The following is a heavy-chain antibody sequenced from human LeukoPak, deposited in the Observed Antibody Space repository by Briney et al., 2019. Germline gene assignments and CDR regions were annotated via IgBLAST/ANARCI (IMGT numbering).Heavy chain of an antibody. CDR3: ATDRPHNCFDP. J-gene: IGHJ5*02. Sequence: ASVKVSCKASGYAFAAYYIHWVRQAPGRGLEWVGLINPSDGSTRYAQKFQGRVTMTRDASTSTIYIDLNNLRSDDTAIYYCATDRPHNCFDPWGQGSLVTVSS. CDR2: INPSDGST. V-gene: IGHV1-46*01. CDR1: GYAFAAYY.